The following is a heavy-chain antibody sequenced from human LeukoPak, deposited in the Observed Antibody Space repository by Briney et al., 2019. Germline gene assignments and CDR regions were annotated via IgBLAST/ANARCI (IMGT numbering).Heavy chain of an antibody. D-gene: IGHD5-18*01. Sequence: PSETLSLTCTVSGGSISSYYWSWIRQPPGKGLEWIGYIYYSGSTNYNPSLKSRVTISVDTSKNQFSLKLSSVTAADTAVYYCARTTIGYSYGYWGQGTLVTVSS. CDR1: GGSISSYY. J-gene: IGHJ4*02. V-gene: IGHV4-59*08. CDR3: ARTTIGYSYGY. CDR2: IYYSGST.